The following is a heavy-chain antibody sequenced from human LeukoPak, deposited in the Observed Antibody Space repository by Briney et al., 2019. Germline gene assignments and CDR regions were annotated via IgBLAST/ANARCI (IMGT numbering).Heavy chain of an antibody. J-gene: IGHJ6*02. Sequence: SVKVSCKTSGGTITNYAVNWVRQAPGQGLEWVGRVIPILSVTNYAQKFQGRVSITADQSSSIAYMELSSLTSEDTATYFCARVTYCRSSSCYRDKYSGLDVWGQGTTVTVSS. CDR1: GGTITNYA. CDR2: VIPILSVT. CDR3: ARVTYCRSSSCYRDKYSGLDV. D-gene: IGHD2-2*01. V-gene: IGHV1-69*04.